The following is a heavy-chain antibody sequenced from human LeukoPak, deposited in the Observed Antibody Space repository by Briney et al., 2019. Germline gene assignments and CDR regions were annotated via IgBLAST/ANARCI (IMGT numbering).Heavy chain of an antibody. Sequence: GESLKISCKGSGYSFTSYWIGWVRQMPGKGLEWMGIIYPGDSDTRYSPSFQRQVTISADKSISTAYLQWSSLKASDTAMYYCARARGRYYYYYGMDVWGQGTTVTVSS. J-gene: IGHJ6*02. V-gene: IGHV5-51*01. CDR2: IYPGDSDT. CDR3: ARARGRYYYYYGMDV. CDR1: GYSFTSYW.